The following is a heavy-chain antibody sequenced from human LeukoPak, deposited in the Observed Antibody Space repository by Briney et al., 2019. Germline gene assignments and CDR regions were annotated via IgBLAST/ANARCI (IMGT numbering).Heavy chain of an antibody. Sequence: GASVKVSCKASRYTFTSYGISWVRQAPGQGLEWMGWISAYNGNTNYAQKLQGRVTMTTDTSTSTAYMELRSLRSDDTAVYYCASQQNTYGSGAYYYGMDVWGQGTTVTVSS. D-gene: IGHD3-10*01. CDR2: ISAYNGNT. CDR3: ASQQNTYGSGAYYYGMDV. V-gene: IGHV1-18*01. CDR1: RYTFTSYG. J-gene: IGHJ6*02.